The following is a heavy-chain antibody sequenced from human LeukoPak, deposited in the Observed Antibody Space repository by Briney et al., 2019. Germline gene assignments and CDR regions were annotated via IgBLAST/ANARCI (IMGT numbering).Heavy chain of an antibody. D-gene: IGHD3-10*01. CDR2: IYYSGST. J-gene: IGHJ4*02. V-gene: IGHV4-59*12. Sequence: PSETLSLTCTVSGGSISSYYWSWIRQPPGKGLEWIGYIYYSGSTNYNPSLKSRVTISVDTSKIQFSLKLSSVTAADTAVYYCARMGSGSYYGFDYWGQGTLVTVSS. CDR3: ARMGSGSYYGFDY. CDR1: GGSISSYY.